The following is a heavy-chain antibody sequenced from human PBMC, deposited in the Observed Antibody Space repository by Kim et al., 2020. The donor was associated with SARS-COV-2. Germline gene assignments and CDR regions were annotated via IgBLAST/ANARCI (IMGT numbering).Heavy chain of an antibody. J-gene: IGHJ4*02. CDR1: GGSFSGHY. Sequence: SETLSLTCAVYGGSFSGHYWSWIRQPPGKGLEWIGEINHSGSTNYNPSLKSRVTISVDTSKNQFSLKLSSVTAADTAVYYCARDSYSSDWYGGDYFDYWGQGTLVTVSS. V-gene: IGHV4-34*01. CDR3: ARDSYSSDWYGGDYFDY. CDR2: INHSGST. D-gene: IGHD6-19*01.